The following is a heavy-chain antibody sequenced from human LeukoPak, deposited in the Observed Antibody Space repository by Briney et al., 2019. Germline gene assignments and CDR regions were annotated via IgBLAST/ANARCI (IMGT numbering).Heavy chain of an antibody. CDR2: ISGSGGNT. J-gene: IGHJ4*02. Sequence: PGGSLRLSCAASGFTFSSYGMHWVRQAPGKGLEWVSVISGSGGNTYYADSVKGRFTISRDNSKNTLYLQMNSLRAEDTAVCYCAPGGLWGTRLFDYWGQGTLVTVSS. CDR1: GFTFSSYG. CDR3: APGGLWGTRLFDY. V-gene: IGHV3-23*01. D-gene: IGHD4/OR15-4a*01.